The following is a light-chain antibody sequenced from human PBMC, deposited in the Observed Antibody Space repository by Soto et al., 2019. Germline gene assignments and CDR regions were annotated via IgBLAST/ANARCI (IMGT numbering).Light chain of an antibody. CDR2: GAS. Sequence: EIVLTQSPGTLSLSPGERATLSCRASPSVSSTYLAWYQQKPGQAPRLLIYGASSRATGIPDRFIGSGSGTDFTLTISRLEPEDFAVYYCNHYGSSPPITCGQGTRVESK. CDR3: NHYGSSPPIT. J-gene: IGKJ5*01. CDR1: PSVSSTY. V-gene: IGKV3-20*01.